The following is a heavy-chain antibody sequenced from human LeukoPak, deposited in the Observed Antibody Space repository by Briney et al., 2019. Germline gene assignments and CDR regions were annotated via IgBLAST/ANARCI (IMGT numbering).Heavy chain of an antibody. CDR3: ARGIRGATIYYFDY. CDR2: IYYSGST. J-gene: IGHJ4*02. V-gene: IGHV4-59*06. Sequence: PSETLSLTCTVSGGSISNYYWSWIRQHPGKGLEWIGYIYYSGSTYYNPSLKSRVTISVDTSKNQFSLKLSSVTAADTAVYYCARGIRGATIYYFDYWGQGTLVTVSS. CDR1: GGSISNYY. D-gene: IGHD1-26*01.